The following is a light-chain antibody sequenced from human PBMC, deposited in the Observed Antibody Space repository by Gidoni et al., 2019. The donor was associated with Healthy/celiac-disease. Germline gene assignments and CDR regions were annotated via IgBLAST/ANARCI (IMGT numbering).Light chain of an antibody. CDR1: SRDVVGYNY. CDR3: SSYAGSNNRV. V-gene: IGLV2-8*01. J-gene: IGLJ3*02. CDR2: EVS. Sequence: QSALTQPPSPTGSPGHSVTISCTGTSRDVVGYNYLSWYHQTPGKAPKLMIYEVSKRPSGVPDRFSGSKSGNTASLTVSGLQAEDEADYYCSSYAGSNNRVFGGGTKLTVL.